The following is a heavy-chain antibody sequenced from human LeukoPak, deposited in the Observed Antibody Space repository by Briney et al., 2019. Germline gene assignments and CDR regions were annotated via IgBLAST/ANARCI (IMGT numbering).Heavy chain of an antibody. V-gene: IGHV3-11*01. J-gene: IGHJ3*02. CDR3: ARHIAVTGVVAVDI. CDR2: ISHRADNI. Sequence: GGSLRLSCAASGFTFSDSYMSWIRQAPGKGLEWVAYISHRADNIYYADSVRGRFTISRDNAMNSLYLQMNSLRDEDTAAYHCARHIAVTGVVAVDIWGQGTMVTVSS. D-gene: IGHD6-19*01. CDR1: GFTFSDSY.